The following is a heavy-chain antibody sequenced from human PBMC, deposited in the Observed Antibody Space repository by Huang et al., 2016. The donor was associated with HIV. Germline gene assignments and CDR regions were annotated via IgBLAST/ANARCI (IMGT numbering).Heavy chain of an antibody. D-gene: IGHD1-26*01. J-gene: IGHJ4*02. CDR3: AKDGRGSGTYYDYFEY. CDR2: ISYDGSSK. Sequence: QVQLVESGGGVVQPGRSLRLSCAAFGFTFNKFDMHWVRQAAGKGLGGVAIISYDGSSKYHADSVKGRFTIYRDKSKNTVYLQMNSLRVEDTAVYYCAKDGRGSGTYYDYFEYWGQGTLVTVSS. V-gene: IGHV3-30*18. CDR1: GFTFNKFD.